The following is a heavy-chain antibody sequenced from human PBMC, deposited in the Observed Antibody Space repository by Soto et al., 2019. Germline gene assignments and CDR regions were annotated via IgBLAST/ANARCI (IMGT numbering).Heavy chain of an antibody. CDR1: GGSVTTYY. CDR2: IYSSSST. Sequence: QVQLQESGPGLVKPSETLSLTCTVSGGSVTTYYWSWIRQPAGKGLEWIGHIYSSSSTNYNPSPQSRVTMSVDTSKNQFSLRLSSVTAADTAMYYCARAIHDYYFDSWGQGTLVTVSS. V-gene: IGHV4-4*07. CDR3: ARAIHDYYFDS. J-gene: IGHJ4*02. D-gene: IGHD3-16*01.